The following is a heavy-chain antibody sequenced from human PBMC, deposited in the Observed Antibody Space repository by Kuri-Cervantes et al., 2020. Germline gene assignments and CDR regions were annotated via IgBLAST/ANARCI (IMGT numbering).Heavy chain of an antibody. CDR1: GYTFTSYD. V-gene: IGHV1-2*02. D-gene: IGHD3-22*01. CDR2: IHPNSGGT. Sequence: ASVKVSCKASGYTFTSYDINWVRQAPGQGLEWMGWIHPNSGGTHYAQKFQGRVTMTRDTSISTAYMELSRLRSDDTAVYYCAKVGTMIVVVRFFDYWGQGTLVTVSS. CDR3: AKVGTMIVVVRFFDY. J-gene: IGHJ4*02.